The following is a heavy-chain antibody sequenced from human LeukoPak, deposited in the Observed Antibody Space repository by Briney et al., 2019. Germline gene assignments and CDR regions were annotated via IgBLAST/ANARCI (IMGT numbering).Heavy chain of an antibody. J-gene: IGHJ4*02. D-gene: IGHD3-10*01. CDR2: IYYSGST. V-gene: IGHV4-59*08. CDR3: ARLYGSGSHYED. Sequence: RASETLSLTCTVSGGSISSYYWSWIRQPPGKGLEWIGYIYYSGSTNYNPSLKSRVTISVDTSKNQFSLKLSSVTAADTAVYYCARLYGSGSHYEDWGQGTLVTVSS. CDR1: GGSISSYY.